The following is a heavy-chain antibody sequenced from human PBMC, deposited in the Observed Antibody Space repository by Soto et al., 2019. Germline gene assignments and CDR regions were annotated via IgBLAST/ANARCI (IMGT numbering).Heavy chain of an antibody. D-gene: IGHD2-2*01. J-gene: IGHJ6*02. CDR2: IIPIFGTA. V-gene: IGHV1-69*13. Sequence: SVKVSCKASGGTFSSYAISWVRQAPGQGPEWMGGIIPIFGTANYAQKFQGRVTITADESTSTAYMELSSLRSEDTAVYYCARGGPYCSSTSCYDDGDYYYYGMDVWGQGTTVTVSS. CDR3: ARGGPYCSSTSCYDDGDYYYYGMDV. CDR1: GGTFSSYA.